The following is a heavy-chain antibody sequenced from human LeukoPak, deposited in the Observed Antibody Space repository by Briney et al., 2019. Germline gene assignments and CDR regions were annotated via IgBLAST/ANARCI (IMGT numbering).Heavy chain of an antibody. J-gene: IGHJ3*02. Sequence: GGSLRLSCAASGFTVSSNYMSWVRQAPGKGLEWVSVIYSGGSTYYADSVKGRFTISRHNSKNTLYLQMNSLRAEDTAVYYYARGRILWFGELFNDAFDIWGQGTMVTVSS. V-gene: IGHV3-53*04. CDR2: IYSGGST. CDR3: ARGRILWFGELFNDAFDI. CDR1: GFTVSSNY. D-gene: IGHD3-10*01.